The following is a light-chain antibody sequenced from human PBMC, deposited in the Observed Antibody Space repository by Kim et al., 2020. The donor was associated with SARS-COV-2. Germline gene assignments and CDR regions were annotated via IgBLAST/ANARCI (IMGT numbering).Light chain of an antibody. CDR1: NIGSKS. Sequence: SYELTQPPSVSVAPGQTARTTCGGNNIGSKSVHWYQQKPGQAPVLVIYYDSDRPSGIPERFSGSNSGNTATLTISRVEAGDEADYYCQVWDSSSDHWVFG. CDR3: QVWDSSSDHWV. CDR2: YDS. V-gene: IGLV3-21*04. J-gene: IGLJ3*02.